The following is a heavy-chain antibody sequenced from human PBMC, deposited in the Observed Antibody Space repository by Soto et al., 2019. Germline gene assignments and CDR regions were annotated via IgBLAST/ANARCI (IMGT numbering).Heavy chain of an antibody. V-gene: IGHV3-74*01. CDR1: GFTFSSYG. CDR3: GRTYRDGLLGLDP. D-gene: IGHD7-27*01. CDR2: ISDSGRTT. J-gene: IGHJ5*02. Sequence: GGSTRLSCAASGFTFSSYGMHWVRQAPEKGLVWVSRISDSGRTTTYADSVKGRFSISRDNAKNTLYLEMSSLRADDTGIYYCGRTYRDGLLGLDPWGQGTLVTVSS.